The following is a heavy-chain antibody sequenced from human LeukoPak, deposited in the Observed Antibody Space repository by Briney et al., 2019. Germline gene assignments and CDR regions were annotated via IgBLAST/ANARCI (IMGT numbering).Heavy chain of an antibody. CDR1: GGTFSSYA. CDR2: IIPIFGTA. V-gene: IGHV1-69*05. D-gene: IGHD6-19*01. Sequence: PSVKVSCKASGGTFSSYAISWVRQAPGQGLEWMGRIIPIFGTANYAQKFQGRVTITTDESTSTAYMELSSLRSEDTAVYYCAGGIAVADYYYYYMDVWGKGTTVTVSS. CDR3: AGGIAVADYYYYYMDV. J-gene: IGHJ6*03.